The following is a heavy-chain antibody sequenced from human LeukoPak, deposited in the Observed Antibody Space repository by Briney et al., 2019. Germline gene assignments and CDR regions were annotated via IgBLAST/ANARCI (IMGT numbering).Heavy chain of an antibody. CDR1: GYTFTGYY. CDR2: VNPNSGGT. D-gene: IGHD2-2*01. Sequence: ASVKLSCKASGYTFTGYYMHWVRQAPGQGLEWMGWVNPNSGGTNYAQKFQGWVTMTRDTSISTAYMELSRLRSDDTAVYYCARNYCSSTSCQGWDAFDIWGQGTMVTVSS. CDR3: ARNYCSSTSCQGWDAFDI. V-gene: IGHV1-2*04. J-gene: IGHJ3*02.